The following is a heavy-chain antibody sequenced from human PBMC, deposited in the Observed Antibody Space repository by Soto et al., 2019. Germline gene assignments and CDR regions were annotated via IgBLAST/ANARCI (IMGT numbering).Heavy chain of an antibody. D-gene: IGHD5-12*01. Sequence: PGGSLRLSCAASGFTFSDCYMSWIRQAPGKGLEWVSYISNSGSATYAESVEGRFTISRDNPKNSLYLQMNSLRAEDAAMYYCVRGGYSGYVIYWGQGTLVTVSS. CDR1: GFTFSDCY. CDR3: VRGGYSGYVIY. V-gene: IGHV3-11*01. J-gene: IGHJ4*02. CDR2: ISNSGSAT.